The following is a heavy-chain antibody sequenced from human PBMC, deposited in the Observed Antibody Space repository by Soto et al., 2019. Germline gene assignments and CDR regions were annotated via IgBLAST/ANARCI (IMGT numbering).Heavy chain of an antibody. D-gene: IGHD3-3*01. Sequence: PGGSLRLSCAASGFTFSSYGMHWVRQAPGKGLEWVAVIWYDGSNKYYADSVKGRFTISRDNSKNTLYLQMNSLRAEDTAVYYCARDRGYDFWSGYYTNYYYYGMDVWGQGTTVTVS. CDR1: GFTFSSYG. CDR2: IWYDGSNK. V-gene: IGHV3-33*01. CDR3: ARDRGYDFWSGYYTNYYYYGMDV. J-gene: IGHJ6*02.